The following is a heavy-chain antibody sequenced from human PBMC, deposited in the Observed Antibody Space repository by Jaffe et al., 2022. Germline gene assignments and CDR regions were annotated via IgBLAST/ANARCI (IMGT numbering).Heavy chain of an antibody. CDR2: IYHSGST. CDR1: GYSISSGYY. D-gene: IGHD3-10*01. J-gene: IGHJ4*02. V-gene: IGHV4-38-2*01. CDR3: ASRITNYYGSGKIKVDYFDY. Sequence: QVQLQESGPGLVKPSETLSLTCAVSGYSISSGYYWGWIRQPPGKGLEWIGSIYHSGSTYYNPSLKSRVTISVDTSKNQFSLKLSSVTAADTAVYYCASRITNYYGSGKIKVDYFDYWGQGTLVTVSS.